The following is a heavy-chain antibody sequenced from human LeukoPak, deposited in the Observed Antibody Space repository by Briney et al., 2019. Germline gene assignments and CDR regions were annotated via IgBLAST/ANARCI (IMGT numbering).Heavy chain of an antibody. J-gene: IGHJ5*02. CDR1: GGSISNYS. V-gene: IGHV4-59*08. CDR2: LYNGGST. Sequence: SETLSLTCTVSGGSISNYSWIWIRQPPGKGLEWIGYLYNGGSTSYNPSLKSRVTVSVGTSKNQFSLRLSSVTAADTAVYYCARHSGSGWFDPWGQGTLVTVSS. D-gene: IGHD3-10*01. CDR3: ARHSGSGWFDP.